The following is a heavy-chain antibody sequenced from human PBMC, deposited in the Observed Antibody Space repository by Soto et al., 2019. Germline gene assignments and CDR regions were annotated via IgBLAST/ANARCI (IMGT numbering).Heavy chain of an antibody. CDR2: IYYSGST. V-gene: IGHV4-31*03. D-gene: IGHD2-21*02. Sequence: QVQLQESGPGLVKPSQTLSLTCTVSGGSISSGGYYWSWIRQHPGKGLEWIGYIYYSGSTYYNPSLKSRVTISVDTSKNQFSLKLSSVTAADTAVYYCERKGYCGGDCYSGGWFDPWGQGTLVTVSS. CDR3: ERKGYCGGDCYSGGWFDP. CDR1: GGSISSGGYY. J-gene: IGHJ5*02.